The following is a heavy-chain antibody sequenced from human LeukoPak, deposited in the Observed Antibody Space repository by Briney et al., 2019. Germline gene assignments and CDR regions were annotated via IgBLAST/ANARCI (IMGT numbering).Heavy chain of an antibody. D-gene: IGHD3-16*02. Sequence: GGSLRLSCAASGFTFSSYSMNWVRQAPGKGLEWVSSISSSSSYIYYADSVKGRFTISRDNAKNSLYLQMNSLRAEDTAVYYCARSLRLRLGELSFRTDAFDIWGQGTMVTVSS. CDR3: ARSLRLRLGELSFRTDAFDI. J-gene: IGHJ3*02. CDR1: GFTFSSYS. V-gene: IGHV3-21*01. CDR2: ISSSSSYI.